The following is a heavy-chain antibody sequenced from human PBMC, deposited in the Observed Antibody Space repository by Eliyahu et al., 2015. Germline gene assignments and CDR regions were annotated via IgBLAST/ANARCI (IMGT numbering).Heavy chain of an antibody. J-gene: IGHJ3*02. CDR1: GGSFSGYY. V-gene: IGHV4-34*01. D-gene: IGHD6-19*01. CDR3: ARVDSSGWNAFDM. Sequence: QVQLRQWGAGLLKPSDTLSLTCAVFGGSFSGYYWSWIRQPPGKGLEWIGEIKHSGNTNYNPSLKSRVTISVDTSKNQFSLKLSSVTAADTAVYYCARVDSSGWNAFDMWGQGTVVTVSS. CDR2: IKHSGNT.